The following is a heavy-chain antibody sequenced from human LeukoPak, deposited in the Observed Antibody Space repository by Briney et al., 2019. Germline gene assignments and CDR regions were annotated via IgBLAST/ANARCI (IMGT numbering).Heavy chain of an antibody. Sequence: SETLSLPCNVSGGSISTTTNSWGWAWIRQRPTKGLEWIGSIYYGGSPYYTSSLKSRVTISVDTSKNQFSLKLASLTAADTTVYYCARRPIVGSTGFYFDPWGPGTLVTVSS. D-gene: IGHD1-26*01. CDR2: IYYGGSP. V-gene: IGHV4-39*01. J-gene: IGHJ5*02. CDR1: GGSISTTTNS. CDR3: ARRPIVGSTGFYFDP.